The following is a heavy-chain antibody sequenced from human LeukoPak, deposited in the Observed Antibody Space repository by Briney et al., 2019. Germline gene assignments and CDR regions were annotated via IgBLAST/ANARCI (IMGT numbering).Heavy chain of an antibody. CDR1: GGSFSGYY. J-gene: IGHJ4*02. CDR3: ATYRQVLLPFES. CDR2: IFPSGGEI. Sequence: ATLSLTCAVYGGSFSGYYWSWIRQPPGKGLEWVSSIFPSGGEIHYADSVRGRFTISRDNSKSTLSLQMNSLRAEDTAIYYCATYRQVLLPFESWGQGTLVTVSS. D-gene: IGHD2-8*02. V-gene: IGHV3-23*01.